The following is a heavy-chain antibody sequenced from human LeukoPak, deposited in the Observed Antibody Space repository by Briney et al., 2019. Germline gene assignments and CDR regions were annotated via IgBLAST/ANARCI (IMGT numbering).Heavy chain of an antibody. Sequence: SETLSLTCTVSGGSISSYYWSWIRQPAGKGLEWIGRIYTSGNTNYNPSLKSRVPMSVDTSKNQFSLKLSSVTAADTAVYYCASLSRGGGVDYWGQGTLVTVSS. J-gene: IGHJ4*02. CDR3: ASLSRGGGVDY. D-gene: IGHD3-16*01. CDR2: IYTSGNT. CDR1: GGSISSYY. V-gene: IGHV4-4*07.